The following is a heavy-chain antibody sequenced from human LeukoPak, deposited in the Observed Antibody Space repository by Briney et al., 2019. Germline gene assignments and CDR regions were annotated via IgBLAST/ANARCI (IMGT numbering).Heavy chain of an antibody. J-gene: IGHJ6*03. D-gene: IGHD2-2*01. Sequence: PSETLSLTCAVYGGSFSGYYWSWIRQPPGKGLEWIGEINHSGSTNYNPSLKSRVTISVDTSKNQFSLKLSSVTAADTAMYYCARARPLLGYCSSTSCYPYYMDVWGKGTTVTVSS. V-gene: IGHV4-34*01. CDR1: GGSFSGYY. CDR2: INHSGST. CDR3: ARARPLLGYCSSTSCYPYYMDV.